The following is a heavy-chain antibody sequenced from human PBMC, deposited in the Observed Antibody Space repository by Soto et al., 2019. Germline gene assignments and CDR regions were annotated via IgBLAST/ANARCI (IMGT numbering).Heavy chain of an antibody. CDR3: TTEGTAAAVNYYYYYMDV. J-gene: IGHJ6*03. CDR1: GFTFSNAW. CDR2: IKSKTDGGTT. V-gene: IGHV3-15*01. D-gene: IGHD6-13*01. Sequence: EVQLVESGGGLVKPGGSLRLSCAASGFTFSNAWMSWVRQAPGKGLEWVGRIKSKTDGGTTDYAAPVKGRVTISRHYSTNTQYLQMNSLQTEDTAVYYCTTEGTAAAVNYYYYYMDVWGKGTTVTVSS.